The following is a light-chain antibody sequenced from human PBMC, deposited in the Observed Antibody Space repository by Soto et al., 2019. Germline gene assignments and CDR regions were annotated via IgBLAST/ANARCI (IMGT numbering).Light chain of an antibody. CDR1: SSDVGSYNL. CDR2: EGG. CDR3: CSFAGGSTYV. V-gene: IGLV2-23*01. J-gene: IGLJ1*01. Sequence: QSALTQPASVSGSPGQSITLSCTGTSSDVGSYNLVSCYQQHPGKAPKLMISEGGKRPSGVSNRFSGSKSGNTASLTISGLQAEDEADYYCCSFAGGSTYVFGTGT.